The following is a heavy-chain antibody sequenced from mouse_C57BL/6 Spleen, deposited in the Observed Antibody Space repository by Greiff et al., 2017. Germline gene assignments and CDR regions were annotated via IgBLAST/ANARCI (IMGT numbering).Heavy chain of an antibody. V-gene: IGHV8-8*01. CDR1: GFSLRTFGMG. D-gene: IGHD1-1*01. Sequence: QVTLKESGPGILQPSQTLSLTCSFSGFSLRTFGMGVGWIRQPSGKGLEWLAHIWWDDDKYYNPALKSRLTSSKDTSKNQVFLKIANVDTADTATYYCARIARSTTVVEYYFDYWGQGTTLTVSS. CDR3: ARIARSTTVVEYYFDY. J-gene: IGHJ2*01. CDR2: IWWDDDK.